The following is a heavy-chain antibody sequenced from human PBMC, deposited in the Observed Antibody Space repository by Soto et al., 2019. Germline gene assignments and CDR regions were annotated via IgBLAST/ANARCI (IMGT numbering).Heavy chain of an antibody. CDR3: ARGSGAGFAP. J-gene: IGHJ5*02. CDR2: VYSTEIT. V-gene: IGHV4-59*01. Sequence: TSETLSLTCTVSGDSISSYFWSWIRQPPGKGLEWIGYVYSTEITNYNPSLKSRVAMSIDTSKNQFSLKVRSVTAADTAVYYCARGSGAGFAPGGQGPLVTVSS. CDR1: GDSISSYF.